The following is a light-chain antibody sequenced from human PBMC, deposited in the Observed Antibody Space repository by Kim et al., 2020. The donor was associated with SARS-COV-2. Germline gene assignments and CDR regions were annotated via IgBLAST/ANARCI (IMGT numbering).Light chain of an antibody. CDR2: DVS. J-gene: IGLJ7*01. V-gene: IGLV2-14*03. CDR1: SSDVGGYNY. CDR3: SSYTSSNTAV. Sequence: QSVLTQPASVSGSPGQSITISCTGTSSDVGGYNYVSCYQQHPGKAPKLMIYDVSNRPSGVSNRFSGSKSGNTASLTISGLQAEDEADYYCSSYTSSNTAVFGGGTQLTVL.